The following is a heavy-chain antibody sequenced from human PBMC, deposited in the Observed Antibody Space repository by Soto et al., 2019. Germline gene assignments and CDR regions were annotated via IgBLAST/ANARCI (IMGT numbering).Heavy chain of an antibody. V-gene: IGHV3-33*01. CDR1: GFTFSSYG. CDR3: AREDFGVGGYYYYGMDV. CDR2: IWYDGSNK. D-gene: IGHD3-3*01. J-gene: IGHJ6*02. Sequence: QVQLVESGGGVVQPGRSLRLSCAASGFTFSSYGMHWVRQAPGKGLEWVAVIWYDGSNKYYADSVKGRFTISRDNSKNTLYLQMNSLRAEDTAVYYCAREDFGVGGYYYYGMDVWGQGTRVTVSS.